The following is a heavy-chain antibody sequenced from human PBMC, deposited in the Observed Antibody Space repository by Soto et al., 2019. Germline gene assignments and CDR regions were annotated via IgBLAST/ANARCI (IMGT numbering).Heavy chain of an antibody. CDR1: GGTFSSYA. V-gene: IGHV1-69*13. D-gene: IGHD6-6*01. CDR3: ASLAYSSSCQFDY. Sequence: GASVKVSCKASGGTFSSYAISWVRQAPGQGLEWMGGIIPIFGTANYAQKFQGRVTITADESTSTAYMELSSLRSEDTAVYYCASLAYSSSCQFDYWGQGTLVTVSS. J-gene: IGHJ4*02. CDR2: IIPIFGTA.